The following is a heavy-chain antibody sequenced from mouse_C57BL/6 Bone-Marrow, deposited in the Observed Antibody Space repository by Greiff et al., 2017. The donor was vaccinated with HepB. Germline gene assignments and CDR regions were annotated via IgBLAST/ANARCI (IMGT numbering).Heavy chain of an antibody. D-gene: IGHD2-2*01. CDR2: IDPSDSYT. CDR3: ARSGYGYDDGGFAY. CDR1: GYTFTSYW. J-gene: IGHJ3*01. V-gene: IGHV1-69*01. Sequence: QVQLQQPGAELVMPGASVKLSCKASGYTFTSYWMHWVKQRPGQGLEWIGEIDPSDSYTNYNQKFKGKSTLTVDKSSSTAYMQLSSLTSEDSAVYYCARSGYGYDDGGFAYWGQGTLVTVSA.